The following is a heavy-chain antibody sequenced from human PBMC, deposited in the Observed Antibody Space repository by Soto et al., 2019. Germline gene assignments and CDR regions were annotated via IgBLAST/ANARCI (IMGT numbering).Heavy chain of an antibody. Sequence: PGKWLEWVAVISHDGREKNYADSVKGRFTISEDKSKNTLYLQMNSLGAEDTAVYSCATLSIFFFQAEDGIRDTVPVSAFLLNRSSDL. CDR3: ATLSIFFFQAEDGIRDTVPVSAFLLNRSSDL. J-gene: IGHJ2*01. CDR2: ISHDGREK. V-gene: IGHV3-30*03. D-gene: IGHD3-3*02.